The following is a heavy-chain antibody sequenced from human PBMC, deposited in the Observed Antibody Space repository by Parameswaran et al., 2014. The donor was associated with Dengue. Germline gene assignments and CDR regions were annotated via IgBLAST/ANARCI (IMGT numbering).Heavy chain of an antibody. J-gene: IGHJ4*02. Sequence: VRQMPGKGLEWVSGINWNGGSTGYADSVKGRFTISRDNAKNSLYLQMNSLRAEDTALYHCARDPSAGGDGYYFDYWGQGTLVTVSS. D-gene: IGHD5-24*01. CDR2: INWNGGST. V-gene: IGHV3-20*01. CDR3: ARDPSAGGDGYYFDY.